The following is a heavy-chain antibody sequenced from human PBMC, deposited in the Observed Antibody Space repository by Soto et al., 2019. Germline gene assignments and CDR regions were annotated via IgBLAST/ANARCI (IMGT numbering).Heavy chain of an antibody. V-gene: IGHV3-23*01. CDR3: VKFRGRAYHYYYMDV. Sequence: DVQLLESGGGLAQRGGSLRLSCAASGFSFSTYGMTWVRQAPGKGLEWVSYGGSGGSTYYADSVKGRFTISRDNSKNTLYLQMKSLRAEHTAVYYCVKFRGRAYHYYYMDVWGNGTTVTVSS. D-gene: IGHD3-16*01. CDR2: YGGSGGST. CDR1: GFSFSTYG. J-gene: IGHJ6*03.